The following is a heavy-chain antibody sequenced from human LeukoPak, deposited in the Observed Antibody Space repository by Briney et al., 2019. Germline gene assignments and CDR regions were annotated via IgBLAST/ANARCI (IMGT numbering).Heavy chain of an antibody. D-gene: IGHD3-10*01. J-gene: IGHJ4*02. CDR2: IKQDGSEK. Sequence: RGSLRLSCAASGITFSSYMLTWVRQAPGKGLEWVANIKQDGSEKYYVDSVEGRFSISRDNAKNSLYLQMNSLRVEDTAVYYCAVLRGNNYWGQGTLVTVSS. CDR3: AVLRGNNY. V-gene: IGHV3-7*01. CDR1: GITFSSYM.